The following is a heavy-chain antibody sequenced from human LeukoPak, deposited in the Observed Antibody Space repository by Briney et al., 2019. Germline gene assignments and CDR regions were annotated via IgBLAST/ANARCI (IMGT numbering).Heavy chain of an antibody. V-gene: IGHV1-8*01. D-gene: IGHD3-16*01. Sequence: GASVKVSCKPSVYTFISNDINWVRQAPGQGLEWMGWMNPNSGNTGYAQKFQGRVTMTRNISISTAYMELSSLRSEDTAVYFCARFGDPFWNFDLWGRGTLITVSS. J-gene: IGHJ2*01. CDR3: ARFGDPFWNFDL. CDR2: MNPNSGNT. CDR1: VYTFISND.